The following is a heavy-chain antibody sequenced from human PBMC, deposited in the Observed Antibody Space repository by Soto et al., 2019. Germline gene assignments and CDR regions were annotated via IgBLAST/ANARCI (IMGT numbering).Heavy chain of an antibody. V-gene: IGHV4-34*01. D-gene: IGHD3-10*01. CDR2: INRNGVT. CDR1: GGAFSVYF. J-gene: IGHJ5*02. CDR3: ARVTGRGSDP. Sequence: KPSETLSLTCAVSGGAFSVYFWSWIRQPPGRGLEWIGEINRNGVTNYNSSLKSRVTISVDTSKIHCSLILTAVSAAATAIYYCARVTGRGSDPWGQGTLVTVYS.